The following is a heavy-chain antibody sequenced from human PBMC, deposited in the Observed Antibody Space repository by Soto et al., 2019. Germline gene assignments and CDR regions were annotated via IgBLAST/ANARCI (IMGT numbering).Heavy chain of an antibody. CDR3: AKGLPIDSSGYYAFDY. Sequence: GGSLRLSCAASGFTFSSYAMSWVRQAPGKGLEWVSAISGSGGSTYYADSVKGRFTISRDNSKNTLYLQMNSLRAEDTAVYYCAKGLPIDSSGYYAFDYWGPGTMVTFST. D-gene: IGHD3-22*01. CDR1: GFTFSSYA. V-gene: IGHV3-23*01. J-gene: IGHJ4*02. CDR2: ISGSGGST.